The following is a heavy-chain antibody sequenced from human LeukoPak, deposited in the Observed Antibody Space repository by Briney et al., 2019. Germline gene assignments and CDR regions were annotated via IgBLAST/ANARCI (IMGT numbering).Heavy chain of an antibody. CDR3: ARQLGTPTTSVVDY. Sequence: PSETLSLTCTVSGGSISSGDYYWGWIRQSPGKGLEGIVKIYSSGSTYDNPSLKSRVTTSMDTSDNLFSLILSPLTAAAAAVYSCARQLGTPTTSVVDYWGQGNLVTVSS. V-gene: IGHV4-39*01. CDR2: IYSSGST. J-gene: IGHJ4*02. D-gene: IGHD1-7*01. CDR1: GGSISSGDYY.